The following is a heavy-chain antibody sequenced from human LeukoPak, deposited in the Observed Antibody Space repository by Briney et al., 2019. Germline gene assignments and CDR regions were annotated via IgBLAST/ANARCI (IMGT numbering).Heavy chain of an antibody. CDR1: GYTFTDYY. D-gene: IGHD6-13*01. V-gene: IGHV1-2*02. J-gene: IGHJ4*02. CDR3: ARGFWSSSCDY. CDR2: INPNSGDT. Sequence: ASVKVSCKTSGYTFTDYYIHWVRQAPGQGLEWMGWINPNSGDTNYAQKFQDRVTMTRDTSISTAYMELSRLRSDDTAVYYCARGFWSSSCDYWGQGTLVTVSS.